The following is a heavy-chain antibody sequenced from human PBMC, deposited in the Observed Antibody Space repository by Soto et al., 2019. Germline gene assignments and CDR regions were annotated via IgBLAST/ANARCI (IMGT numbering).Heavy chain of an antibody. Sequence: DVQLLESGGGLVQPGGSLRLSCAASGFTFRSYAMSWVRQAPGKGLEWVSAISGSGGSTYYADSVKGRFTISRDNSKNTLYLHMNSLRAEDTAVYYWAKFRHSSGGVNWFASWGQGALVTVSS. V-gene: IGHV3-23*01. J-gene: IGHJ5*01. D-gene: IGHD6-19*01. CDR2: ISGSGGST. CDR1: GFTFRSYA. CDR3: AKFRHSSGGVNWFAS.